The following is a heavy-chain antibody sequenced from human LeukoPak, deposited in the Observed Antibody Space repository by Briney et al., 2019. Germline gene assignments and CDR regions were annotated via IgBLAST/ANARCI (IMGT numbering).Heavy chain of an antibody. Sequence: PSETQSLTCTVSGGSFSSYYFSWIRQPPGKGLEWIGYFYYSGSTNYNPSLKTRVLMLVDTSKHQFSLKLSSVTAAETVVYYCASQFYYNDAFDIWGQGPMVTVSS. D-gene: IGHD3-10*01. CDR2: FYYSGST. J-gene: IGHJ3*02. CDR1: GGSFSSYY. V-gene: IGHV4-59*01. CDR3: ASQFYYNDAFDI.